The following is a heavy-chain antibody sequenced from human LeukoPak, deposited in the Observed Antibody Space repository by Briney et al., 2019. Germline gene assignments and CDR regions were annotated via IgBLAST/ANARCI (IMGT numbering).Heavy chain of an antibody. V-gene: IGHV3-23*01. J-gene: IGHJ4*02. CDR1: GFTFSSYA. CDR2: LSGSGGST. D-gene: IGHD3-10*01. Sequence: PGGSLRLYCAASGFTFSSYAMSLFRQAPGMRLECVSPLSGSGGSTYYADSVKGRFTISRDNSKNTLYLQMNSLRAEDTAVYYCAKFLMGFGELSSFDYWGQGTLVTVSS. CDR3: AKFLMGFGELSSFDY.